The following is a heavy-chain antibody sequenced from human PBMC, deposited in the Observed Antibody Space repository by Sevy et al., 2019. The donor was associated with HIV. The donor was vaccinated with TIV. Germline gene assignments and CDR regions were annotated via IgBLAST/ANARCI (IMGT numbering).Heavy chain of an antibody. CDR2: ISFDGDTK. J-gene: IGHJ6*02. CDR1: GFSFRNFG. D-gene: IGHD3-22*01. Sequence: GGSLRLSCAAYGFSFRNFGMHWVRQAPGKGLEWLALISFDGDTKYYGDSVKGRFTISRDNSKNTLYLQMNSRGVEDTAVYYCAKRGGHDTSGYVSYYYYGMDVWGQGTTVTVSS. V-gene: IGHV3-30*18. CDR3: AKRGGHDTSGYVSYYYYGMDV.